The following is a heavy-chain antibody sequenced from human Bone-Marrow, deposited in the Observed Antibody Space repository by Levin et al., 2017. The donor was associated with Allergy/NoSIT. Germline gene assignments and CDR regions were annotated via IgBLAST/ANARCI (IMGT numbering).Heavy chain of an antibody. D-gene: IGHD2-15*01. J-gene: IGHJ5*02. V-gene: IGHV4-31*03. CDR3: ARDVLHLDGRSTTGCSGGSCYRFDP. Sequence: SETLSLTCTVSGGSISSGGYYWSWIRQHPGKGLEWIGYIYYSGSTYYNPSLKSRVTISVDTSKNQFSLKLSSVTAADTAVYYCARDVLHLDGRSTTGCSGGSCYRFDPWGQGTLVTVSS. CDR2: IYYSGST. CDR1: GGSISSGGYY.